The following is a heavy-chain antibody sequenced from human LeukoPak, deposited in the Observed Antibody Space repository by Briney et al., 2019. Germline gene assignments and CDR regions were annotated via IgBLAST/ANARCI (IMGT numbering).Heavy chain of an antibody. V-gene: IGHV3-30*18. CDR3: AKDHGRL. J-gene: IGHJ4*02. CDR2: IYSDGNKN. CDR1: GFTFSSYG. D-gene: IGHD5-12*01. Sequence: GGSLRLSCAASGFTFSSYGMHWVRQAPGKGLEWLAVIYSDGNKNYYADSVKGRFTISRDNSKNTLYLQMNSLRAEDTAIYYCAKDHGRLGGQGTLVTVSS.